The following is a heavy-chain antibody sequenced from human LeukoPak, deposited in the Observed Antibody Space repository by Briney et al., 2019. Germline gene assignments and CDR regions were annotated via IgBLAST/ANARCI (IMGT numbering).Heavy chain of an antibody. CDR3: ARELAGGSFDY. CDR2: ISSSSYI. J-gene: IGHJ4*02. Sequence: GGSLRLSCAASGFTFSSYSMNWVRQAPGKGLEWVSSISSSSYIYYADSVKGRFTISRGNAKNSLYLQMNSLRAEDTAVYYCARELAGGSFDYWGQGTLVTVSS. V-gene: IGHV3-21*01. CDR1: GFTFSSYS. D-gene: IGHD7-27*01.